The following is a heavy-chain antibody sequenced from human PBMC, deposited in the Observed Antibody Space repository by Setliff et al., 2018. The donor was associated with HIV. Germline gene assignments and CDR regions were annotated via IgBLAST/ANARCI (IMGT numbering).Heavy chain of an antibody. V-gene: IGHV4-39*07. CDR2: IYYSGST. D-gene: IGHD5-12*01. CDR1: GGSISSSIYY. CDR3: ARGDGYRANDAYYDTGIDV. Sequence: SETLSLTCTVSGGSISSSIYYWGWIRQPPGKGLEWIGFIYYSGSTYYYGGSTDYNPSLKSRVTISVDTSKNQFSLKLGSVTAADTAVYYFARGDGYRANDAYYDTGIDVWGQGITVTVSS. J-gene: IGHJ6*02.